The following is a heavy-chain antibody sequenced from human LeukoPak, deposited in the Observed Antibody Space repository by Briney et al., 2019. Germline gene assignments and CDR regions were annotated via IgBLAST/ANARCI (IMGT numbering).Heavy chain of an antibody. J-gene: IGHJ4*02. V-gene: IGHV4-38-2*02. CDR1: GYSISSGYY. CDR3: ARWDGYSYYFDY. D-gene: IGHD5-24*01. CDR2: VYQSGST. Sequence: SETLSLTCTVFGYSISSGYYWGWIRQPPGKGLEWIGCVYQSGSTYYNPSLKSRVTISVDTSKNQFSLKLSSVTAADTAVYYCARWDGYSYYFDYWGQGTLVTVSS.